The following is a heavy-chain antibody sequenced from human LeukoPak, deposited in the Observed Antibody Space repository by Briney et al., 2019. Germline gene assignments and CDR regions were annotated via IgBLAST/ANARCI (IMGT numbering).Heavy chain of an antibody. D-gene: IGHD3-3*01. CDR3: ARGLGLRFLEWLLYRYPFDY. CDR1: GGSFSGYY. J-gene: IGHJ4*02. Sequence: SETLSPTCAVYGGSFSGYYWSWIRQPPGKGLEWIGEINHSGSTNYNPSLKSRVTISVDTSKNQFSLKLSSVTAADTAVYYCARGLGLRFLEWLLYRYPFDYWGQGTLVTVSS. CDR2: INHSGST. V-gene: IGHV4-34*01.